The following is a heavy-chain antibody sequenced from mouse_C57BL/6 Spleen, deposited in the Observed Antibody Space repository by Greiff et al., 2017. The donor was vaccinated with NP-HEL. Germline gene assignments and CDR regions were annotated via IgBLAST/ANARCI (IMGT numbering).Heavy chain of an antibody. CDR2: IDPSDSYT. V-gene: IGHV1-69*01. CDR3: ARWDTKGFDY. CDR1: GYTFTSYW. D-gene: IGHD4-1*01. J-gene: IGHJ2*01. Sequence: QVQLQQPGAELVMPGASVKLSCKASGYTFTSYWMHWVKQRPGQGLEWIGEIDPSDSYTNYNQKFKGKSTLTVDKSSSTAYMQLSSLTSEDSAVYYCARWDTKGFDYWGQGTTLTVSS.